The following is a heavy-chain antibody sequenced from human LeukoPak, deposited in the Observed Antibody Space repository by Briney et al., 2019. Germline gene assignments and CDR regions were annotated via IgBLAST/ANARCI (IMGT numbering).Heavy chain of an antibody. CDR2: ISSSSSYI. Sequence: GGSLRLSCAASGFTFSSYSMNWVRQAPGKGLEGVSSISSSSSYIYYADSVKGRFTISRDNAKNSLYLKMNSLQTEDTAVYHCARGPSWFDPWGQATLVTVSS. CDR3: ARGPSWFDP. V-gene: IGHV3-21*01. J-gene: IGHJ5*02. CDR1: GFTFSSYS.